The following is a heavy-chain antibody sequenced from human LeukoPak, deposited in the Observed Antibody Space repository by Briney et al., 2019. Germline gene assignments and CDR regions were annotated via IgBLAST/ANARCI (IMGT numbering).Heavy chain of an antibody. CDR2: ISGSGGST. D-gene: IGHD3-22*01. CDR3: AKWDTYYDSSGYYFY. J-gene: IGHJ4*02. CDR1: GFTFSGYS. Sequence: PGGSLRLSCAASGFTFSGYSMSWVRQAPGKGLEWVSAISGSGGSTYYADSVKGRFTISRDNSKNTLYLQMNSLRAEDTAVYYCAKWDTYYDSSGYYFYWGQGTLVTVSS. V-gene: IGHV3-23*01.